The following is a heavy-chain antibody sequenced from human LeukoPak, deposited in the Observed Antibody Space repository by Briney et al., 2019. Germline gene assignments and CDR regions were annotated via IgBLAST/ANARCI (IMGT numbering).Heavy chain of an antibody. V-gene: IGHV4-34*01. CDR2: INHSGST. CDR3: ARGSTNTVTYYFDY. Sequence: PSETLSLTCAVYGGSFSGYYWSWIRQPPGKGLEWIGEINHSGSTNYNPSLKSRVTISVDTSKNQFSLKLSSVTAADTAVYYCARGSTNTVTYYFDYWGQGTLVTVSS. D-gene: IGHD4-11*01. CDR1: GGSFSGYY. J-gene: IGHJ4*02.